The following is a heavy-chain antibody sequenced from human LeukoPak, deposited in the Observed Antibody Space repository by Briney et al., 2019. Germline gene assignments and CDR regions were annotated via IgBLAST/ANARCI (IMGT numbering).Heavy chain of an antibody. D-gene: IGHD4-11*01. V-gene: IGHV3-33*01. CDR3: GTLLQGDGMDV. Sequence: GKSLRLSCAASGFTFSSYGMHWVRQAPGKGLEWVAAIWCDGSNTYYADCVKGRFTISRDNSKNTLYLQMNSLRAEETAIYYCGTLLQGDGMDVWGKGTTVTVSS. CDR2: IWCDGSNT. J-gene: IGHJ6*04. CDR1: GFTFSSYG.